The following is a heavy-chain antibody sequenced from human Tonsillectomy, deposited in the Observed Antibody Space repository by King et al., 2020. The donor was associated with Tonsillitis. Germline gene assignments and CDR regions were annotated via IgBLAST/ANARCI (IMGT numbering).Heavy chain of an antibody. J-gene: IGHJ4*02. D-gene: IGHD5-12*01. V-gene: IGHV3-74*01. CDR2: INEDGRTP. CDR3: GRDLSGSSDY. CDR1: GFTFSRYW. Sequence: VQLVESGGGLVQPGESLRLSCTASGFTFSRYWYHWVRQAPGQGLVWVSHINEDGRTPNYADSVRGRFTMSRDNAKNTLYLQMNSLRGDDTAVYYCGRDLSGSSDYWGQGTLVTVSS.